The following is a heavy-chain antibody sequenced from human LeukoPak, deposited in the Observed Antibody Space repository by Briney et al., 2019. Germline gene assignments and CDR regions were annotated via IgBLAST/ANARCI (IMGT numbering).Heavy chain of an antibody. V-gene: IGHV3-74*01. J-gene: IGHJ3*02. CDR2: INSDGSST. Sequence: GGSLRLSCAASGFTFSSYWMHWVRQAPGKGLVWVSRINSDGSSTSYADSVKGRFTISRDNAKNTLYLQMNSLRAEDTAVYYCAREKYYYDSSGYYDLTDIWGQGTMVTVSS. D-gene: IGHD3-22*01. CDR3: AREKYYYDSSGYYDLTDI. CDR1: GFTFSSYW.